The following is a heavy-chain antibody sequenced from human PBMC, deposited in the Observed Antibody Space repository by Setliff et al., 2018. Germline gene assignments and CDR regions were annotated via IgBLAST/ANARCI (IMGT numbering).Heavy chain of an antibody. Sequence: GSLRLSCVASGFSFSSYWMHWVRQVPGKGLVWVSRIDSDESRRNYGGSVKGRFTISRDNAKNTLYLQMNSQRAEDTAVYYCARDREGDGNYYMDVWGKGTTVTVSS. D-gene: IGHD1-1*01. J-gene: IGHJ6*03. V-gene: IGHV3-74*01. CDR2: IDSDESRR. CDR3: ARDREGDGNYYMDV. CDR1: GFSFSSYW.